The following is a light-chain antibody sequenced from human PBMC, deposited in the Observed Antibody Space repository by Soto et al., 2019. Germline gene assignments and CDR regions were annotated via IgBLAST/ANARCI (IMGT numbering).Light chain of an antibody. CDR3: TSYTSSTTNYV. Sequence: QSALTPPASVSGSPGQSITFSCTGTSSDIGGYNYVSWYQQHPGKAPKLMIYEVSNRPSGVSDRFSGSNSGNTASLTISGLQAEDEADYYCTSYTSSTTNYVFGTGTKLTVL. J-gene: IGLJ1*01. CDR2: EVS. CDR1: SSDIGGYNY. V-gene: IGLV2-14*01.